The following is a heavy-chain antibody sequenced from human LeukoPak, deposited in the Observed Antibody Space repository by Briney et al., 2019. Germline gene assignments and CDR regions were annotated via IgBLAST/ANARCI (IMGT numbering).Heavy chain of an antibody. CDR1: GYTFTSYG. J-gene: IGHJ4*02. CDR3: ARRYYDILTGYLTYYFDY. CDR2: ISAYNGNT. D-gene: IGHD3-9*01. V-gene: IGHV1-18*01. Sequence: ASVKVSCKASGYTFTSYGISWVRQAPGQGLEWMGWISAYNGNTNYAQKLQGRVTMTTDTSTSTAYMELRSLRSDDTAVYYCARRYYDILTGYLTYYFDYWGQGTLVAVSS.